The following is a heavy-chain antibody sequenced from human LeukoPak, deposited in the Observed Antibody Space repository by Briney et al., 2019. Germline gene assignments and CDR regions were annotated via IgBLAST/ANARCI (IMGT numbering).Heavy chain of an antibody. D-gene: IGHD3-22*01. CDR2: IKQDGSEK. V-gene: IGHV3-7*01. CDR1: GFTVSSSY. CDR3: ARLAADYYDSSGYYYPVRVYFDY. J-gene: IGHJ4*02. Sequence: PGGSLRLSCAASGFTVSSSYMSWVRQAPGKGLEWVANIKQDGSEKYYVDSVRGRFTISRDNAKNSLYLQMNSLRAEDTAVYYCARLAADYYDSSGYYYPVRVYFDYWGQGTLVTVSS.